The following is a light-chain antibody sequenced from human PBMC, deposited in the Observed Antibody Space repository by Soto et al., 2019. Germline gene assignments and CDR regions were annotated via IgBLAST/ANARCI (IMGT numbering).Light chain of an antibody. V-gene: IGKV1-6*01. CDR3: LQDYNYPLT. CDR2: AAS. J-gene: IGKJ4*01. CDR1: QGIRND. Sequence: AIQMTQSPSSLSASVGDRVTITCRASQGIRNDLGWYQQKPGKAPKLLIYAASSLQSGVPSRFIGSGSGTDLTLTISSLQPEDFATYYCLQDYNYPLTFGGGTNVEIK.